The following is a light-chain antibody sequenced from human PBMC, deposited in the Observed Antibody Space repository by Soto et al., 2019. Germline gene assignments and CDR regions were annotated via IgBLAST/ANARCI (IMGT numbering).Light chain of an antibody. J-gene: IGKJ2*01. V-gene: IGKV2-28*01. CDR1: QSLLHGNGYNF. CDR2: LGS. Sequence: DIVMTQSPLSLPVTPGEPASISCRSSQSLLHGNGYNFLDWYLQKPGQSPHLLIYLGSNRASGVPDRFSGSGSGTDFTLKISRVEAEDVGVYYCMQARQSPRTFGQGTKLEIK. CDR3: MQARQSPRT.